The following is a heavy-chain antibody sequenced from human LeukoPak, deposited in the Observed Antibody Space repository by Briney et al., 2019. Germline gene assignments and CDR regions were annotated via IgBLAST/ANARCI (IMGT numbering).Heavy chain of an antibody. D-gene: IGHD3-22*01. CDR3: AKDNYYDSSGYPRGFDY. J-gene: IGHJ4*02. CDR2: ISGSGGST. Sequence: QTGGSLRLSCAASGFTFSSYAMSWVRQAPGKGLEWVSAISGSGGSTYYADSVKGRFTISRDNSKNTLYLQMNSLRAEDTAVYYCAKDNYYDSSGYPRGFDYWGQGTLVTVSS. V-gene: IGHV3-23*01. CDR1: GFTFSSYA.